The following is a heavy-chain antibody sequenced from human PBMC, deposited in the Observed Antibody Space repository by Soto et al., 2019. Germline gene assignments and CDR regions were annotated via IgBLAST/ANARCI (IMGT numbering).Heavy chain of an antibody. Sequence: EVQLVESGGGLAQPGGSLRLSCVASGLSLSNAWMNWIRQVPGKGLEWIGRIRSKPDGGATEYAAPLQDRFVISRDDLKNTLYLQINGLKTEDTATYYCARHPGGGNWLDPWGQGTLVTVSS. CDR3: ARHPGGGNWLDP. CDR2: IRSKPDGGAT. J-gene: IGHJ5*02. V-gene: IGHV3-15*07. D-gene: IGHD3-16*01. CDR1: GLSLSNAW.